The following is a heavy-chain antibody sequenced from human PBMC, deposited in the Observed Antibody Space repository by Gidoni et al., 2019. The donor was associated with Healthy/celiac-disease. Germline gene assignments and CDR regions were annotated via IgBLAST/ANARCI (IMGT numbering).Heavy chain of an antibody. J-gene: IGHJ4*02. Sequence: QVQLVESGGGVVQPGRSLRLSCAASGFPFRSYALHWVRQAPGKGVGLVAVISYDGNNKYSADSVKGRFTISRDNSKNTLYLQMNSLRAEDTAVYYCAGEVAVAGTFDYWGQGTLVTVSS. CDR1: GFPFRSYA. CDR3: AGEVAVAGTFDY. D-gene: IGHD6-19*01. CDR2: ISYDGNNK. V-gene: IGHV3-30*01.